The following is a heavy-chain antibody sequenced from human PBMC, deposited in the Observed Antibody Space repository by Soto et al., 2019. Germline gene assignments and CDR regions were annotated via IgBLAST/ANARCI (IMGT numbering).Heavy chain of an antibody. Sequence: QVQLQQWGAGPLRPLETLSLTCGVSGGSFRGYYWAWIRQSPGKGLEWIGEINDRGSINYNPSLKSRVSISVDTSKNHYSLNLRSVTAADTAVYYCARDSHDILTGPPWVWYFDLWGRGTLVTVSS. CDR1: GGSFRGYY. CDR3: ARDSHDILTGPPWVWYFDL. J-gene: IGHJ2*01. D-gene: IGHD3-9*01. CDR2: INDRGSI. V-gene: IGHV4-34*01.